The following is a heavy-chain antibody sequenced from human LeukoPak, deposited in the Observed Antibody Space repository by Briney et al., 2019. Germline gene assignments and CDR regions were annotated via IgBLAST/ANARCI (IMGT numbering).Heavy chain of an antibody. CDR3: ARAFSPTYYYDSSGYYLDY. CDR2: ISAYNGNT. J-gene: IGHJ4*02. V-gene: IGHV1-18*01. D-gene: IGHD3-22*01. CDR1: SYTFTSYG. Sequence: ASVKVSCKASSYTFTSYGISWVRQAPGQGLEWMGWISAYNGNTNYAQKLQGRVTMTTDTSTSTAYMELRSLRSDDTAVYYCARAFSPTYYYDSSGYYLDYWGQGTLVTVSS.